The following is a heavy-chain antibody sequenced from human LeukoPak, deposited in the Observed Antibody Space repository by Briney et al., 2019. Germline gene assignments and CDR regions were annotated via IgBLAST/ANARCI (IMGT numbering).Heavy chain of an antibody. Sequence: SSETLSLTCTVSGGSISSNNYYWSWIRQPPGKGLEWIGEINHSGSTNYNPSLKSRVTISVDTSKNQFSLKLSSVTAADTAVYYCARGCRLGSCYRAQRGAFDIWGQGTMVTVSS. V-gene: IGHV4-39*07. CDR2: INHSGST. D-gene: IGHD2-2*01. J-gene: IGHJ3*02. CDR1: GGSISSNNYY. CDR3: ARGCRLGSCYRAQRGAFDI.